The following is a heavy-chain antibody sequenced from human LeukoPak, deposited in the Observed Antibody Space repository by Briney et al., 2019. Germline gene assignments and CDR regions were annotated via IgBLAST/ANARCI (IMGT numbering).Heavy chain of an antibody. Sequence: ASVKVSCKASGYTFTSYDINWVRQSTGQGLEWMGWMNPTSGNTGYAQKFQGRVTMTRDTSVSTAYTELSSLRSEDTAVYYCARAASGYAHYYYYGMDVWGKGTTVTVSS. CDR3: ARAASGYAHYYYYGMDV. D-gene: IGHD5-12*01. J-gene: IGHJ6*04. CDR2: MNPTSGNT. CDR1: GYTFTSYD. V-gene: IGHV1-8*01.